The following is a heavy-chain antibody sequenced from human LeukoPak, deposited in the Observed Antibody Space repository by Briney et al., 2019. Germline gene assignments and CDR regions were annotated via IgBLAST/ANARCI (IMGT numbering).Heavy chain of an antibody. D-gene: IGHD6-19*01. V-gene: IGHV1-46*01. Sequence: ASVTVSCKASGYTFTSYYMHWVRQAPGQGLEWMGIINPSGGSTSYAQKFQGRVTMTRDTSTSTVYMELSSLRSEDTAVYYCARVAVAGISGTDGGDYWGQGTLVTVSS. CDR3: ARVAVAGISGTDGGDY. J-gene: IGHJ4*02. CDR2: INPSGGST. CDR1: GYTFTSYY.